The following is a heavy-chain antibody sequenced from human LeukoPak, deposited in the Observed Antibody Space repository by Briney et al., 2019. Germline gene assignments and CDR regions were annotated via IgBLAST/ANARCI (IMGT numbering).Heavy chain of an antibody. J-gene: IGHJ6*02. D-gene: IGHD3-10*01. CDR1: GVSISTHY. V-gene: IGHV4-59*11. CDR2: VFHNGYT. CDR3: ARRRTYYGSGSYGYAMDV. Sequence: PSETLSLTCTISGVSISTHYWSWVRQPPGKGLEWIGFVFHNGYTKDNPSLKSRVTLSVDTSKNQFSLKVHSVTAADTAVYYCARRRTYYGSGSYGYAMDVWGQGTTVTVSS.